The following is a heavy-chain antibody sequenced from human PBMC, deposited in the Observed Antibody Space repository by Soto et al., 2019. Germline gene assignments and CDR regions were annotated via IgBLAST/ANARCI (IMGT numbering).Heavy chain of an antibody. J-gene: IGHJ6*01. V-gene: IGHV3-33*01. CDR2: IWYDGSNK. CDR3: ARARTRQGGRGWTPDYYYYGMDV. D-gene: IGHD3-22*01. CDR1: GFTFSSYG. Sequence: QVQLVESGGGVVQPGRSLRLSCAASGFTFSSYGMHWVRQAPGKGLEWVAVIWYDGSNKYYADSVKGRFTISRDNSKNTLYLQMNSLRAEDTAVYYCARARTRQGGRGWTPDYYYYGMDVW.